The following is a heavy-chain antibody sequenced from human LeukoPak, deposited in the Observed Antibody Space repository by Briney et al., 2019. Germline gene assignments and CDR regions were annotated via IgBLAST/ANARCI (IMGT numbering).Heavy chain of an antibody. D-gene: IGHD5-12*01. Sequence: PSETLSLTCAVYGESFVGYYWAWIRQPPGKGLEWIGEIDYTGSTNYNPSLKSRIKMSVDTSKNQFSVNLNSVTAADTASYYCARRRIPATITGSKLSSRFDTWGQGTLVTVSS. CDR2: IDYTGST. J-gene: IGHJ1*01. V-gene: IGHV4-34*01. CDR3: ARRRIPATITGSKLSSRFDT. CDR1: GESFVGYY.